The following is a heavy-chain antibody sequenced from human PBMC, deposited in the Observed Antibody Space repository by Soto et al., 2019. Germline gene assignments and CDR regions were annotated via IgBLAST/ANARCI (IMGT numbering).Heavy chain of an antibody. J-gene: IGHJ4*02. V-gene: IGHV1-2*02. CDR1: GYTFTGYY. CDR2: ISPDSGGT. D-gene: IGHD2-2*01. Sequence: ASVKVSCKASGYTFTGYYMHWVRQAPGQGLEWMGWISPDSGGTNYAQKFQGRVTMTRDTSISTAYMELSSLRSDDTAVYFCARDSGYCTSTSCYYFDSRGQGTLVTVSS. CDR3: ARDSGYCTSTSCYYFDS.